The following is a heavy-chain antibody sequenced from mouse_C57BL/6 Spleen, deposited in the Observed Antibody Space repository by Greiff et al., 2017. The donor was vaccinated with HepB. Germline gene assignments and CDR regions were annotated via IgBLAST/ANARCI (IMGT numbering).Heavy chain of an antibody. CDR3: ARKGRGFFAY. V-gene: IGHV3-6*01. CDR1: GYSITSGYY. J-gene: IGHJ3*01. CDR2: ISYDGSN. Sequence: EVKLMESGPGLVKPSQSLSLTCSVTGYSITSGYYWNWIRQFPGNKLEWMGYISYDGSNNYNPSLKNRISITRDTSKNQFFLKLNSVTTEDTATYYCARKGRGFFAYWGQGTLVTVSA.